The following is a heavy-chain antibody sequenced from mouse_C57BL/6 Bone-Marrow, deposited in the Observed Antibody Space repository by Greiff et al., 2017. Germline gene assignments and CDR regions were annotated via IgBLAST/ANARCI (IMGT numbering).Heavy chain of an antibody. V-gene: IGHV5-4*01. D-gene: IGHD2-4*01. CDR2: ISDGGSYT. J-gene: IGHJ3*01. CDR1: GFTFSSYA. CDR3: ARDHYDYDNFAY. Sequence: EVHLVESGGGLVKPGGSLKLSCAASGFTFSSYAMSWVRQTPEKRLEWVATISDGGSYTYYPDNVKGRFTISRDNAKNNLYLQMSHLKSEDTAMYYCARDHYDYDNFAYWGQGTLVTVSA.